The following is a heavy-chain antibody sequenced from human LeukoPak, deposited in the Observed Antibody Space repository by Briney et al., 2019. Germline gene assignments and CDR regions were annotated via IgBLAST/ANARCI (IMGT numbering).Heavy chain of an antibody. CDR3: ARGLVDYELPKGYIDY. CDR1: GASISSNTYF. D-gene: IGHD4-17*01. Sequence: SETLSLTCTVSGASISSNTYFWDWIRQPPGKGLEWIGTISYTKGAYYNTPLNSRITMSVDTSKGQFSLKLTSVTAADTAVYFCARGLVDYELPKGYIDYWGQGTLVTVSS. J-gene: IGHJ4*02. CDR2: ISYTKGA. V-gene: IGHV4-39*07.